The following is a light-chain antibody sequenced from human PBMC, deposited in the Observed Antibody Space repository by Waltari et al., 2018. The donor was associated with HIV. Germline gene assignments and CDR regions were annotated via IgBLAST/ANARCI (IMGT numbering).Light chain of an antibody. CDR1: SSAVGSYNV. Sequence: QSALTQPASVSGSPGQSITISCTGPSSAVGSYNVVSWYQQHPGKAPKLMIYEDNKRPSGVSNRFSGSKSGNTASLTISGLQAEDEADYYCCSYTGSTTWVFGGGTKLTVL. V-gene: IGLV2-23*01. J-gene: IGLJ3*02. CDR3: CSYTGSTTWV. CDR2: EDN.